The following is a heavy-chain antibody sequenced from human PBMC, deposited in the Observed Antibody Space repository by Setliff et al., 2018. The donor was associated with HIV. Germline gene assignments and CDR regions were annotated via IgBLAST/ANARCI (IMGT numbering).Heavy chain of an antibody. J-gene: IGHJ5*02. CDR1: GYSFTNYW. CDR3: ASLGPYYFNGFDP. Sequence: GESLKISCKGSGYSFTNYWISWVRQMPGKGLEWMGRIDPSDSYTNYSPSFQGHVTISADKSISTAYLQWSSLKASDTAMYYCASLGPYYFNGFDPWGQGTLVTVSS. D-gene: IGHD3-10*01. CDR2: IDPSDSYT. V-gene: IGHV5-10-1*01.